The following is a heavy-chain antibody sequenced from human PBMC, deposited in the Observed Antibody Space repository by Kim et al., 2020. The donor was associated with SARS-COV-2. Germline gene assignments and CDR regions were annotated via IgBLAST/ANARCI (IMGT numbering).Heavy chain of an antibody. Sequence: SPSFQGQVTISADKSISTAYLQWSRLKASDTAMYYCAGKGQGYWGDFEYWGQGTLVTVSS. D-gene: IGHD7-27*01. CDR3: AGKGQGYWGDFEY. V-gene: IGHV5-51*01. J-gene: IGHJ4*02.